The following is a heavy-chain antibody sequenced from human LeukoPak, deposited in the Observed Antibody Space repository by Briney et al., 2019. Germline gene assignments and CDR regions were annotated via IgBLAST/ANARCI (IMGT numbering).Heavy chain of an antibody. V-gene: IGHV4-4*09. Sequence: LETLSLTCTVSGVSMSAYQWSWVRQSPEKGLEWIGCINTKGETSYNPSLESRVTTSVDTSKGQFSLRLTSVTAADTAVYYCATSNDAKIAPFDHWGQGAPVTVSS. J-gene: IGHJ4*02. CDR1: GVSMSAYQ. D-gene: IGHD2-21*01. CDR3: ATSNDAKIAPFDH. CDR2: INTKGET.